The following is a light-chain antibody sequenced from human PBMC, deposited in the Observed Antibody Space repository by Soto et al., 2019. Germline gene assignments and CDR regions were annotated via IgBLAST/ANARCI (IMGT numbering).Light chain of an antibody. Sequence: SYELTQPPSVSMSPGQTASVTCSGDKLGDKYACWYQQKPGQSPVLVIYQDNKRPSGIPERFSGSNSGNTATLTISGTQAMDEADYYCQAWDSSDVVFGGGTKVTVL. J-gene: IGLJ2*01. CDR2: QDN. V-gene: IGLV3-1*01. CDR1: KLGDKY. CDR3: QAWDSSDVV.